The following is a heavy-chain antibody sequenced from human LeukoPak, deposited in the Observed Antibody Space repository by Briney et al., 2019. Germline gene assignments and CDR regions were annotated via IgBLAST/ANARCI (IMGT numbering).Heavy chain of an antibody. CDR3: ARDRYYYGSGQSGYYYYYMDV. CDR1: GGSISSGSYY. CDR2: IYTSGST. D-gene: IGHD3-10*01. J-gene: IGHJ6*03. Sequence: PSETLSLTCTVSGGSISSGSYYWSWIRQPAGKGLEWIGRIYTSGSTNYNPSLKSRVTISVDTSKNQFSLKLSSVTAADTAAYYCARDRYYYGSGQSGYYYYYMDVWGKGTTVTISS. V-gene: IGHV4-61*02.